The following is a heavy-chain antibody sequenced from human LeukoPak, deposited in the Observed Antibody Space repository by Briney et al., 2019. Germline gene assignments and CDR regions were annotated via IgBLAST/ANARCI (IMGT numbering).Heavy chain of an antibody. Sequence: PSQTLSLTCTISGGSISSGDYYWSWIRQPPGKGLEWIGYIYYSGSTYYNPSLKSRVTISVDTSKNQFSLKLSSVTAADTAVYYCARSSLTGYPFDYWGQGTLVTVSS. J-gene: IGHJ4*02. CDR2: IYYSGST. V-gene: IGHV4-30-4*01. CDR3: ARSSLTGYPFDY. D-gene: IGHD3-9*01. CDR1: GGSISSGDYY.